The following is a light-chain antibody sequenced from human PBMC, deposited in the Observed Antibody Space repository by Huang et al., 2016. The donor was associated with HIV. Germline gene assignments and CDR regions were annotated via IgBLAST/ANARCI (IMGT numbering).Light chain of an antibody. CDR1: QTVDMY. Sequence: DIQMTQSPSSLSAPIGDRVTMSCRASQTVDMYLNWYQQTPGRAPTLLIYAASNLQSDVPSRFSGTGSGTNFTLTISSLQPEDFVIYFCQQTYNVPRTFGQGTALEIK. CDR2: AAS. V-gene: IGKV1-39*01. J-gene: IGKJ2*01. CDR3: QQTYNVPRT.